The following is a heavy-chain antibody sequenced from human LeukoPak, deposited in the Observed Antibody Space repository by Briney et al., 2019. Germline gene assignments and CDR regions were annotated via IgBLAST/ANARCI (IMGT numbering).Heavy chain of an antibody. CDR3: ARAGSHWHYVY. D-gene: IGHD3-10*01. V-gene: IGHV3-30-3*01. J-gene: IGHJ4*02. CDR2: ISYDGSNK. Sequence: QPGGSLRLSCAASGFTFSSYAMHWVRQAPGKGLEWVAVISYDGSNKYYADSVKGQFTISRDNSKNTLYLQMNNLRVEDTAVYYCARAGSHWHYVYWGQGTVVTVSS. CDR1: GFTFSSYA.